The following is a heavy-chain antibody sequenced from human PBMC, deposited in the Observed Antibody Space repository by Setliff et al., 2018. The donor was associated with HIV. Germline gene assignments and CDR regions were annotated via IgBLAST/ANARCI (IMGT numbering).Heavy chain of an antibody. CDR2: IYYSGST. V-gene: IGHV4-39*01. J-gene: IGHJ3*01. CDR3: ARQLGRWHTGWYADDAFDV. D-gene: IGHD6-19*01. Sequence: PSETLSLTCTVSGGSINSSTYYWGWIRQPPGKGLECIGTIYYSGSTYYNPSLKSRVTISVDTSKNQFSLKLSSVTAADTAVYYCARQLGRWHTGWYADDAFDVWGQGTVVTVSS. CDR1: GGSINSSTYY.